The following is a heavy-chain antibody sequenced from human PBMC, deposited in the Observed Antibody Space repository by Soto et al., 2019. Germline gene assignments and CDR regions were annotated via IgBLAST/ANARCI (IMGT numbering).Heavy chain of an antibody. J-gene: IGHJ6*02. CDR2: INHSGST. CDR1: GGSFSGYY. CDR3: AGLPPYYYYGMDV. D-gene: IGHD5-18*01. V-gene: IGHV4-34*01. Sequence: SETLSLTCAVYGGSFSGYYWSWIRQPPGKGLEWIGEINHSGSTNYNPSLKSRVTISVDTSKNQFSLKLSSVTAADTAVYYCAGLPPYYYYGMDVWGQGTTVTVS.